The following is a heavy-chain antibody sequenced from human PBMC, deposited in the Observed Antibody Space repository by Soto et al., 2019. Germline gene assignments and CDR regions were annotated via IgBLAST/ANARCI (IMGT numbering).Heavy chain of an antibody. CDR2: ITATGDRT. CDR3: ATMNGYFEY. CDR1: GFRFSSYS. V-gene: IGHV3-23*01. D-gene: IGHD3-22*01. J-gene: IGHJ4*02. Sequence: EVQLLESGGGLVQPGGSLRLSCADSGFRFSSYSMSWVRQTPGKGLEWVAAITATGDRTYYADSVTGRFTISRDNSKKTHYLQMASLRAEDMAMYYCATMNGYFEYWGQGTLVTVSS.